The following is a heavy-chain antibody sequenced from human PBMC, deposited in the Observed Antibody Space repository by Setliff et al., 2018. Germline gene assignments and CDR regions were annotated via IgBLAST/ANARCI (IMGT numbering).Heavy chain of an antibody. Sequence: VASVKVSCKASGYTFTYYGISWVRQAPGQGLEWMGWISGHNGNTNYAQKFQGRVTLTTDTSTDTAYMELRGLRFDDTAIYYCAGTDAYCAGDCSISWGQGTLVTVSS. D-gene: IGHD2-21*02. V-gene: IGHV1-18*01. CDR1: GYTFTYYG. CDR3: AGTDAYCAGDCSIS. J-gene: IGHJ5*02. CDR2: ISGHNGNT.